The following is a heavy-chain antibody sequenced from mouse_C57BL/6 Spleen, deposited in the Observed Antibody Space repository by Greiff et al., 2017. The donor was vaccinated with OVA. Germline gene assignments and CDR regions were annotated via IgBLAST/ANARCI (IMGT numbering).Heavy chain of an antibody. D-gene: IGHD1-1*01. J-gene: IGHJ1*03. V-gene: IGHV1-64*01. Sequence: QVQLKQPGAELVKPGASVKLSCKASGYTFTSYWMHWVKQRPGQGLEWIGMIHPNSGSTNYNEKFKSKATLTVDKSSSTAYMQLSSLTSEDSAVYYCARSGTTVVATYWYFDVWGTGTTVTVSS. CDR2: IHPNSGST. CDR1: GYTFTSYW. CDR3: ARSGTTVVATYWYFDV.